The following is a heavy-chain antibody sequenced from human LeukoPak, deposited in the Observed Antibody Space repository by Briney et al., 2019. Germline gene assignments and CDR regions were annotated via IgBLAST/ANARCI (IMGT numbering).Heavy chain of an antibody. CDR2: IIPIFGTA. V-gene: IGHV1-69*05. CDR1: GGTFSSYA. CDR3: ARDSGYSSGWFPYYMDV. Sequence: ASVKVSCKASGGTFSSYAISWVRQAPGQGLEWMGRIIPIFGTANYAQKFQGRVTITTDESTSTAYMELSSLRSEDTAVYYCARDSGYSSGWFPYYMDVWGKGTTVTVSS. J-gene: IGHJ6*03. D-gene: IGHD6-19*01.